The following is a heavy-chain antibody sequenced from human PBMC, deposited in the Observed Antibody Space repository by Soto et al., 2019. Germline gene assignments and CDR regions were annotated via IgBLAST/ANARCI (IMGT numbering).Heavy chain of an antibody. CDR2: IKQDGSEK. V-gene: IGHV3-7*05. Sequence: ESGGGLVQPGGSLRLSCAASGFTFSSYWMSWVRQAPGKGLEWVVNIKQDGSEKYYVDSVKGRFTISRDNAKNSLYLQMNSLRAEDTAVYYCAREVGYCSSTSCYRYGMDVWGQGTTVTVSS. D-gene: IGHD2-2*01. J-gene: IGHJ6*02. CDR1: GFTFSSYW. CDR3: AREVGYCSSTSCYRYGMDV.